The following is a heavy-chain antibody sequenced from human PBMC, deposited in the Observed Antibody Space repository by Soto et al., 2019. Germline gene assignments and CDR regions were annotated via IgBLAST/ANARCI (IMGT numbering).Heavy chain of an antibody. J-gene: IGHJ3*02. D-gene: IGHD6-13*01. Sequence: QVQLVQSGAEVKKPGSSVKVSCKASGGTFSSYAISWVRQAPGQGLEWMGGIIPIFGTANYEQKFQGRGTISGGESPSTGYMELSSLRSEDTAVYYCARAAPGYSSSRWDAFDIWGQGTMVTVSS. CDR3: ARAAPGYSSSRWDAFDI. CDR1: GGTFSSYA. CDR2: IIPIFGTA. V-gene: IGHV1-69*01.